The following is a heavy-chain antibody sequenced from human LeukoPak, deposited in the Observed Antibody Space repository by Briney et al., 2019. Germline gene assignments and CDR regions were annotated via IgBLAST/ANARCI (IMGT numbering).Heavy chain of an antibody. CDR2: INPNSGGT. V-gene: IGHV1-2*02. J-gene: IGHJ5*02. Sequence: ASVKVSCKASGYTFSGYYMHWVRQAPGQGLEWMGWINPNSGGTNYAQKFQGRVTMTRDTSISTAYMELSRLRSDDTAVYYCARGRNIAVAGTRRFDPWGQGTLVTVSS. D-gene: IGHD6-19*01. CDR3: ARGRNIAVAGTRRFDP. CDR1: GYTFSGYY.